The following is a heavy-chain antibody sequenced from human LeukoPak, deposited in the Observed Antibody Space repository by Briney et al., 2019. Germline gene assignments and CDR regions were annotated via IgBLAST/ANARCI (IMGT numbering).Heavy chain of an antibody. D-gene: IGHD5-18*01. CDR1: GFTFTSSA. CDR2: IVVGSGNT. J-gene: IGHJ5*02. Sequence: ASVKVSCKASGFTFTSSAMQWVRQARGQRLEWIGWIVVGSGNTNYAQKFQERVTITRDMPTSTAYMELSSLRSEDTAVYYCARALPHRRLMDTTMEQHWFDPWGQGTLVTVSS. V-gene: IGHV1-58*02. CDR3: ARALPHRRLMDTTMEQHWFDP.